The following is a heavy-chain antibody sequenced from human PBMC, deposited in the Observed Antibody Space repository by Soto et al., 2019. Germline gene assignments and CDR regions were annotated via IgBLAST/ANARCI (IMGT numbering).Heavy chain of an antibody. CDR3: AREETRDGYNLYYFDY. CDR1: GDSVSSNSAA. CDR2: TYYRSKWYN. V-gene: IGHV6-1*01. D-gene: IGHD5-12*01. Sequence: SQTLSLTCAISGDSVSSNSAAWNWIRQSPSRGLEWLGRTYYRSKWYNDYAVSVKSRITINPDTSKNQFSLQLNSVTPEDTAVYYGAREETRDGYNLYYFDYWGQGTLVTVSS. J-gene: IGHJ4*02.